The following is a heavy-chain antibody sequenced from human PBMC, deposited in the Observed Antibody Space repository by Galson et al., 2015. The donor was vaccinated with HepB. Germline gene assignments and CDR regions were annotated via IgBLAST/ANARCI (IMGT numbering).Heavy chain of an antibody. J-gene: IGHJ6*02. CDR2: ISYDGSNK. CDR3: ARWRAAAARGYYYGMDV. D-gene: IGHD6-13*01. CDR1: GFTFSSYA. V-gene: IGHV3-30*04. Sequence: SLRLSCAASGFTFSSYAMHWVRQAPGKGLEWVAVISYDGSNKYYADSVKGRFTISRDNSKNTLYLQMNSLRAEDTAVYYCARWRAAAARGYYYGMDVWGQGTTVTVSS.